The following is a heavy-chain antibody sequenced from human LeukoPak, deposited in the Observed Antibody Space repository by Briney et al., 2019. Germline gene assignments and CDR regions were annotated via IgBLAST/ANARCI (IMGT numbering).Heavy chain of an antibody. D-gene: IGHD6-19*01. J-gene: IGHJ3*02. CDR2: ISGSGRT. V-gene: IGHV3-23*01. CDR1: GFTSSTYA. CDR3: AKFEAGSDAFDI. Sequence: GESLRLSCAASGFTSSTYAMSWVRQAPGKGLEWVSNISGSGRTYYADSVKGRFTISRDNFKNTLYLQMNSLRVEDTAIYYCAKFEAGSDAFDIWGQGTMVTVSS.